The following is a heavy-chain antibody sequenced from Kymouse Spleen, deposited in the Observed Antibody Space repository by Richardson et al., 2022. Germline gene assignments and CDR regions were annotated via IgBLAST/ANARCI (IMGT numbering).Heavy chain of an antibody. V-gene: IGHV5-51*01. D-gene: IGHD3-10*01. CDR1: GYSFTSYW. J-gene: IGHJ4*02. Sequence: EVQLVQSGAEVKKPGESLKISCKGSGYSFTSYWIGWVRQMPGKGLEWMGIIYPGDSDTRYSPSFQGQVTISADKSISTAYLQWSSLKASDTAMYYCARERAYGSGSYSLYYFDYWGQGTLVTVSS. CDR2: IYPGDSDT. CDR3: ARERAYGSGSYSLYYFDY.